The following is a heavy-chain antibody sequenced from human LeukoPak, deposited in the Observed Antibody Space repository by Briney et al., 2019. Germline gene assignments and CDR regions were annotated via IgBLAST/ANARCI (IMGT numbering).Heavy chain of an antibody. CDR1: GGSISSSSYY. D-gene: IGHD4-17*01. CDR2: IYYSGST. Sequence: SETLSLTCTVSGGSISSSSYYWGWIRQPPGKGLEWIGSIYYSGSTYYNLSLKSRVTISVDTSKNQFSLKLSSVTAADTAVYYCARGQDYGDYFDYWGQGTLVTVSS. V-gene: IGHV4-39*07. J-gene: IGHJ4*02. CDR3: ARGQDYGDYFDY.